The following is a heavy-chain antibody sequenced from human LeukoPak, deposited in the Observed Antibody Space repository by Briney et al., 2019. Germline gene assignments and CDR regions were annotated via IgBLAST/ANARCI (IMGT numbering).Heavy chain of an antibody. CDR2: MNPNSGNT. D-gene: IGHD2-15*01. CDR3: ARGNEYCSGGSCYFPFDY. Sequence: ASVKVSCKASGYTFTNYYMHWVRQAPGQGLEWMGWMNPNSGNTGYAQKFQGRVTITRNTSISTAYMELSSLRSEDTAVYYCARGNEYCSGGSCYFPFDYWGQGTLVTVSS. J-gene: IGHJ4*02. V-gene: IGHV1-8*03. CDR1: GYTFTNYY.